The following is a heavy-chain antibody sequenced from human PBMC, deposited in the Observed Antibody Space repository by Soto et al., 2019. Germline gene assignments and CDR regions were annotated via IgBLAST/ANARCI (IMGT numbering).Heavy chain of an antibody. CDR1: GGSISSGGYS. CDR3: ARHREGDYGGNSSPPSLRIYNWFDP. Sequence: SETLSLTCAVSGGSISSGGYSWSWIRQPPGKGLEWIGYIYHSGSTYYNPSLKSRVTISVDRSKNQFSLKLSSVTAADTAVYYCARHREGDYGGNSSPPSLRIYNWFDPWGQGTLVTVSS. V-gene: IGHV4-30-2*01. J-gene: IGHJ5*02. D-gene: IGHD4-17*01. CDR2: IYHSGST.